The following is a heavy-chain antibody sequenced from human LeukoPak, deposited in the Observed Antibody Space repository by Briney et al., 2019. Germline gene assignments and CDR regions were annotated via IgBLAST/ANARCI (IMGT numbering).Heavy chain of an antibody. J-gene: IGHJ4*02. D-gene: IGHD5-24*01. Sequence: ASVKVSCKASGYTFTGYYMHWVRQAPGQGLEWMGWINPNSGGTNYAQKFQGRVTMTRDMSTSTVYMELSSLRSEDTAVYYCARGFAGYNFYYWGQGTLVTVSS. V-gene: IGHV1-2*02. CDR1: GYTFTGYY. CDR2: INPNSGGT. CDR3: ARGFAGYNFYY.